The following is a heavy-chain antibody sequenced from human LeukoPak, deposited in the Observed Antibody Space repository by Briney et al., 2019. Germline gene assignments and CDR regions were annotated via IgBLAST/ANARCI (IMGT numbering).Heavy chain of an antibody. V-gene: IGHV5-51*01. J-gene: IGHJ4*02. CDR2: IYPGDSDT. Sequence: GESLKISCKGSGYSFTSYWIGWVRQMPGKGLEWMGIIYPGDSDTRYSPSFQGQVTISGDKSISTAYLQWSSLKASDTAMYYCARLERFCSGGTCYFGYWGQGTLVTVSS. CDR1: GYSFTSYW. CDR3: ARLERFCSGGTCYFGY. D-gene: IGHD2-15*01.